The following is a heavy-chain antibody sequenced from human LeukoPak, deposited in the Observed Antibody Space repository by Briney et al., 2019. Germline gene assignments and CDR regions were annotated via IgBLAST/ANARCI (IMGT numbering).Heavy chain of an antibody. J-gene: IGHJ4*02. D-gene: IGHD3-22*01. CDR1: GYTFTSYG. V-gene: IGHV1-18*01. Sequence: ASVKVSCKASGYTFTSYGISWVRQAPGQGLEWMGWISAYNGNTNYAQKLQGRVTMTTDTSTSTAYMELRGLRSDDTAVYYCARDRDSSGYYGPSLDYWGQGTLVTVSS. CDR3: ARDRDSSGYYGPSLDY. CDR2: ISAYNGNT.